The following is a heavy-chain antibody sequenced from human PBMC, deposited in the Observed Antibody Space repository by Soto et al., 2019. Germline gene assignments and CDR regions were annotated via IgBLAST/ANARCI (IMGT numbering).Heavy chain of an antibody. D-gene: IGHD6-13*01. CDR1: GVTFSSYS. V-gene: IGHV3-30*03. CDR3: ARAAFSSTLNWFDP. CDR2: ISYDGSLE. J-gene: IGHJ5*02. Sequence: GGSLRLSCAASGVTFSSYSMNWVRQAPGEGLEWVAVISYDGSLEYYADSVKGRFTISRDNSKNTVYLQMNSLRGEDTAVYYCARAAFSSTLNWFDPWGPGTLLTVST.